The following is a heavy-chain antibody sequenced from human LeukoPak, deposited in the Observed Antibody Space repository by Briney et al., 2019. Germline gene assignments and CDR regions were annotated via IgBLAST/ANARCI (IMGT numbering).Heavy chain of an antibody. V-gene: IGHV4-39*07. Sequence: SETLSLTCTVSGGSITSTTYYWGWIRQPPGKGLEWIGSIYYRGSTYYNPSLKSRVTISVDTSKNQLSLKLSSVTAADTAVYYCARAGYCSSTTCLDDAFDIWGQGTKVTVSS. D-gene: IGHD2-2*01. CDR3: ARAGYCSSTTCLDDAFDI. CDR1: GGSITSTTYY. CDR2: IYYRGST. J-gene: IGHJ3*02.